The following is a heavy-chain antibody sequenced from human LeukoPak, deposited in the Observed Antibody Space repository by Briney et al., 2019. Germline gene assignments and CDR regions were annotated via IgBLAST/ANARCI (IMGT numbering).Heavy chain of an antibody. CDR3: AKASSSYSSSWSDY. CDR2: ISGSGGTT. V-gene: IGHV3-23*01. Sequence: GGSLRLSCAASGFTFSSYAMSWVRQAPGKGLEWVSAISGSGGTTYYADSVKGRFTISRDNSKNTLYLQMNSLRAEDTAIYYCAKASSSYSSSWSDYWGQGTLVTVSS. D-gene: IGHD6-13*01. CDR1: GFTFSSYA. J-gene: IGHJ4*02.